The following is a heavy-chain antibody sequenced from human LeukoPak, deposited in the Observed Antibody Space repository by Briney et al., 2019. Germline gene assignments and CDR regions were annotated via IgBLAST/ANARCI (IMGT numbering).Heavy chain of an antibody. V-gene: IGHV3-43*02. CDR2: VSVNADST. J-gene: IGHJ4*02. D-gene: IGHD3-22*01. CDR3: VKGVVYDSSGYFHLDY. Sequence: PGGSLRLSCSASGFTIDHYAMHWVRQPPGKGPEWASLVSVNADSTYYADSVRGRFTISRNNNNNSLYLQMHSLRTDDTALYYCVKGVVYDSSGYFHLDYWGQGTLVTVSS. CDR1: GFTIDHYA.